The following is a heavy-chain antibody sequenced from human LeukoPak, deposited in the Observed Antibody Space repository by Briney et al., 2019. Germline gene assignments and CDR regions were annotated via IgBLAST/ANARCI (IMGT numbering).Heavy chain of an antibody. D-gene: IGHD2-8*02. V-gene: IGHV3-74*01. Sequence: GGSLRLSCAASGFTFSSYWMHWVRQAPGKGLVWVSRINSDGSSTSYADSVKGRFTISRDNAKNTLYLQMNSLRAEDTAVYYCARGGRILLGTNWFDPWGQGTLVTVSS. J-gene: IGHJ5*02. CDR3: ARGGRILLGTNWFDP. CDR1: GFTFSSYW. CDR2: INSDGSST.